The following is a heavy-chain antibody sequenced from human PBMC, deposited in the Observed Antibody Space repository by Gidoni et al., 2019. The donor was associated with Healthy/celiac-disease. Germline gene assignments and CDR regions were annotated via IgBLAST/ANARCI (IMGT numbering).Heavy chain of an antibody. CDR2: IDPSDSYT. CDR3: ARSPIAARPNWYFDL. Sequence: EVQLVQSGAEVKKPGESLRLSCKGSGYSFTSYWISWVRQIPGKGLEWMGRIDPSDSYTNYSPSFQGHVTISADKSISTAYLQWSSLKASDTAMYYCARSPIAARPNWYFDLWGRGTLVTVSS. V-gene: IGHV5-10-1*03. D-gene: IGHD6-6*01. J-gene: IGHJ2*01. CDR1: GYSFTSYW.